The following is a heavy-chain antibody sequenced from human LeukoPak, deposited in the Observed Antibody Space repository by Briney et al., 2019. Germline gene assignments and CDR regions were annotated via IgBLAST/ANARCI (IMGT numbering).Heavy chain of an antibody. D-gene: IGHD5-18*01. J-gene: IGHJ3*02. CDR1: GFTFSCYG. Sequence: PGGSLRLSCAASGFTFSCYGMHWVRQAPGKGLEWVAVISYDGSNKYYADSVKGRFTISRDNSKNTLYLQMNSLRAEDTAVYYCAKAQRGYSYGDDAFDIWGQGTMVTVSS. V-gene: IGHV3-30*18. CDR3: AKAQRGYSYGDDAFDI. CDR2: ISYDGSNK.